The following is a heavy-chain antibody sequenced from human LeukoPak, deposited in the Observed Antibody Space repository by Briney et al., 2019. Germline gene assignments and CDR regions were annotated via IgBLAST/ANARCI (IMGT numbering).Heavy chain of an antibody. D-gene: IGHD3-3*01. Sequence: ASVKVSCKASGYTFTSYGNSWVRQAPGQGLEWMGWISAYNGNTNYAQKLQGRVTMTTDTSTSTAYMELRSLRSDDTAVYYCARDHRNYDFWSGYYDNWFDPWGQGTLVTVSS. CDR1: GYTFTSYG. V-gene: IGHV1-18*01. CDR3: ARDHRNYDFWSGYYDNWFDP. CDR2: ISAYNGNT. J-gene: IGHJ5*02.